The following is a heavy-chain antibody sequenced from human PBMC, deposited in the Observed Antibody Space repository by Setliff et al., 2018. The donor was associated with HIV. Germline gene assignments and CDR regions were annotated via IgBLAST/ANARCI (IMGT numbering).Heavy chain of an antibody. V-gene: IGHV3-23*01. CDR1: GFSFSSYA. J-gene: IGHJ6*02. CDR3: AKGDDYMLYSYYYGMDV. D-gene: IGHD4-4*01. CDR2: VSTRGDYT. Sequence: LRLSCAASGFSFSSYAMGWVRQAPGKGLEWVSVVSTRGDYTYFADSVKGRFTISRDKSKNTLYLQVNSLRAADTAVYYCAKGDDYMLYSYYYGMDVWGQGTMVTVSS.